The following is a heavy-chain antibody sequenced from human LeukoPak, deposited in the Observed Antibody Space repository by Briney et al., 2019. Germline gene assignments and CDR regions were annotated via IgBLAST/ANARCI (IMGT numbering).Heavy chain of an antibody. D-gene: IGHD2-2*01. Sequence: SETLSLTCAVYGGSFSGYYWSWIRQPPGKGLEWIGEINHSGSTNYNPSLKSRVTISVGTSKNQFSLKLSSVTAADTAVYYCARADCSSTSCYLDYWGQGTLVTVSS. CDR1: GGSFSGYY. J-gene: IGHJ4*02. CDR2: INHSGST. V-gene: IGHV4-34*01. CDR3: ARADCSSTSCYLDY.